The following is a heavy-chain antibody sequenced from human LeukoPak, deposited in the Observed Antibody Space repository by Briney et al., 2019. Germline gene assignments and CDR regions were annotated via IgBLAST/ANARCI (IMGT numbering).Heavy chain of an antibody. V-gene: IGHV3-66*01. D-gene: IGHD6-13*01. J-gene: IGHJ6*02. Sequence: PGGSLRLSCAASGFTVSSNYMSWVRQAPGKGLEWVSVIYSGGSTYYADSVRGRFTISRDNSKNTLYLQMNSLRAEDTAVYYCASNPRPGIAAAGNPVGYYYYGMDVWGQGTTVTVSS. CDR2: IYSGGST. CDR1: GFTVSSNY. CDR3: ASNPRPGIAAAGNPVGYYYYGMDV.